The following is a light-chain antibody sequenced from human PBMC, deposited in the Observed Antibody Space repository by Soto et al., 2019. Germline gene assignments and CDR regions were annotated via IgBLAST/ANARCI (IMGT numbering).Light chain of an antibody. CDR3: MQALQTPVT. CDR1: QSLLHSNGYNC. Sequence: DIVMTQSPLSLPVTPGEPASISCRSSQSLLHSNGYNCLDWYLQKPGQSPQLLIYLGSNRASGVPDRFSGSGSGTDFTLKISRVEAEDVGVYYCMQALQTPVTFGGGTKVEI. CDR2: LGS. V-gene: IGKV2-28*01. J-gene: IGKJ4*01.